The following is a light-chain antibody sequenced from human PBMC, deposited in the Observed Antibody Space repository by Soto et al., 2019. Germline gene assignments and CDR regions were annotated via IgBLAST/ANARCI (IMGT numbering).Light chain of an antibody. CDR3: QQSYSSWT. CDR1: QSIGSL. J-gene: IGKJ1*01. CDR2: AAS. V-gene: IGKV1-39*01. Sequence: DIQMTQSPSSLSASVGDRVTITCRASQSIGSLLNWFQQKPGKAPKLLIYAASSLHSGVPSRFSGSGSGTDFTLTISSLQPEDFATFYCQQSYSSWTFGQGTKVDIK.